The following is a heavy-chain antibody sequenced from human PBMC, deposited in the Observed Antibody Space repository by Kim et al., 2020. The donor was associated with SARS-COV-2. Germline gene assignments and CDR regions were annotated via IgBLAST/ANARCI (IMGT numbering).Heavy chain of an antibody. CDR1: GFSFSSYW. CDR2: IDMDGSRT. CDR3: TSWGHFVAEAPDDFDV. Sequence: GGSLRLSCAASGFSFSSYWMNWVRQVPGKGLVWVSRIDMDGSRTSYADFVRGRFTISRDNAKNTLFLQMNGLAVDDTAIYYCTSWGHFVAEAPDDFDVWGQGTMVTVSS. J-gene: IGHJ3*01. D-gene: IGHD2-21*01. V-gene: IGHV3-74*01.